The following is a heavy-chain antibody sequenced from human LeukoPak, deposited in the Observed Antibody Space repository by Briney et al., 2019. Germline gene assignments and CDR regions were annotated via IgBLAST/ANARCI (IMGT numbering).Heavy chain of an antibody. J-gene: IGHJ6*03. Sequence: SETLSLTCAVYGGSFSGYYWSWIRQPPGKGLEWIGEINHSGSTNYNPSLKSRVTISVDTSKNQFSLRLSSVTAADTAVYYCARGPFNRYYYYMDVWGKGTTVTVSS. CDR2: INHSGST. CDR3: ARGPFNRYYYYMDV. D-gene: IGHD1-14*01. CDR1: GGSFSGYY. V-gene: IGHV4-34*01.